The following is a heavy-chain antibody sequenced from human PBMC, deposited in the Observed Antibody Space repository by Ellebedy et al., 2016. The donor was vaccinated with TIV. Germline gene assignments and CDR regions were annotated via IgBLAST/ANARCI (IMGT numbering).Heavy chain of an antibody. CDR2: IKKDGSEI. CDR1: GFTFSSYW. D-gene: IGHD3-16*01. J-gene: IGHJ3*01. CDR3: AILWEAPH. Sequence: GGSLRLXCAASGFTFSSYWMNWVRQAPGKGLEWVANIKKDGSEIYYVDSVKGRFTISRDNAKNSLYLQMNSLRAEDTAVYYCAILWEAPHWGQGTMVTVSS. V-gene: IGHV3-7*01.